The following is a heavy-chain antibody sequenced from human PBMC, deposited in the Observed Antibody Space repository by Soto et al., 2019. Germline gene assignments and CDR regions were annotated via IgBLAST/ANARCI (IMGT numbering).Heavy chain of an antibody. Sequence: EVQLVESGGGLVQPGRSLRLSCTASGFTFDDYAMHWVRQVAGKGLEWVSGISWNSANIGYGDSVKGRFTISRDNAKNSLYLQMNSLRVEDTALYFCARDDSGTYYVWGQGTLVTVSS. V-gene: IGHV3-9*01. CDR2: ISWNSANI. CDR3: ARDDSGTYYV. D-gene: IGHD1-26*01. CDR1: GFTFDDYA. J-gene: IGHJ4*02.